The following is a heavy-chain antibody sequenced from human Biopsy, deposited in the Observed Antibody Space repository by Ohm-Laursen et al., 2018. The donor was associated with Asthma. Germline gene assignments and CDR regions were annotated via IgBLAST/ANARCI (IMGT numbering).Heavy chain of an antibody. V-gene: IGHV4-34*01. D-gene: IGHD1-26*01. CDR1: GGSFSSNY. Sequence: SETLSLTCAVYGGSFSSNYWSWIRQTPGKGLEWLGDTHHSGYPNYNPSPRSRLTLSVGTSKNQFYLRLTSVTAADTAVYYCAGGSSSRLSQWELLVSGGKRAHSYYGVDVWGQGTTVTVSS. J-gene: IGHJ6*02. CDR2: THHSGYP. CDR3: AGGSSSRLSQWELLVSGGKRAHSYYGVDV.